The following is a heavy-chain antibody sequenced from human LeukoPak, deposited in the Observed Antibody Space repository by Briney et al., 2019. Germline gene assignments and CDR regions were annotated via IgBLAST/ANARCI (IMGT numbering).Heavy chain of an antibody. Sequence: PGGSLRLSCAASGFTFSSYEMNWVRQAPGKGLEWVSYISSSGSTIYYADSVKGRFTLSRDNAKNSLYLQMNSLRAEDTAVYYCASLWELLPPLGGQGTLVTVSS. CDR2: ISSSGSTI. V-gene: IGHV3-48*03. D-gene: IGHD1-26*01. J-gene: IGHJ4*02. CDR1: GFTFSSYE. CDR3: ASLWELLPPL.